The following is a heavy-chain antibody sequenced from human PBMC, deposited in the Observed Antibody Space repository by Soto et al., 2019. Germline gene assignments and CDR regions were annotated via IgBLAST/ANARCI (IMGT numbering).Heavy chain of an antibody. CDR1: GGSISSSSYY. CDR3: ARPRGYCSGGSCYGYYFDY. V-gene: IGHV4-39*01. CDR2: IYYSGST. J-gene: IGHJ4*02. Sequence: SETLSLTCTVSGGSISSSSYYWGWIRQPPGKGLEWIGSIYYSGSTYYNPSLKSRVTISVDTSKNQFSLKLSSVTAADTAVYYCARPRGYCSGGSCYGYYFDYWGQGTLVTVSS. D-gene: IGHD2-15*01.